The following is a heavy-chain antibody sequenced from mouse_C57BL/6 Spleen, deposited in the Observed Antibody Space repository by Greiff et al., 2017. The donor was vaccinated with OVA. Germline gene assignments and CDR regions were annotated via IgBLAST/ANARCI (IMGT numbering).Heavy chain of an antibody. CDR2: IYPGDGDT. V-gene: IGHV1-82*01. CDR1: GYAFSSSW. CDR3: ARDDGYYFDY. Sequence: QVQLKQSGPELVKPGASVKISCKASGYAFSSSWMNWVKQRPGKGLEWIGRIYPGDGDTNYNGKFKGKATLTADKSSSTAYMQLSSLTSEDSAVYFCARDDGYYFDYWGQGTTLTVSS. D-gene: IGHD2-3*01. J-gene: IGHJ2*01.